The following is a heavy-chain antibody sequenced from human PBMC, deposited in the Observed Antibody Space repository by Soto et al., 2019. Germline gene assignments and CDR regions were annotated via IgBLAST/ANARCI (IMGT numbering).Heavy chain of an antibody. CDR3: ARVRGSGSPYYFDY. D-gene: IGHD3-10*01. V-gene: IGHV4-31*03. CDR1: GGSISSGGYY. J-gene: IGHJ4*02. Sequence: SETLSLTCTVSGGSISSGGYYWSWIRQHPGKGLEWIGYIYYSGSTYYNPSLKSRVTISVDTSKNQFSLKLSSVTAADTAVYYCARVRGSGSPYYFDYWSQGTLVTVSS. CDR2: IYYSGST.